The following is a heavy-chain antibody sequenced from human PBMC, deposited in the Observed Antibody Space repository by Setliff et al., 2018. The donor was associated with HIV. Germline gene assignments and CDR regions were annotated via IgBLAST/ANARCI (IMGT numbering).Heavy chain of an antibody. CDR3: AKKYYDFWSGQTDV. J-gene: IGHJ6*04. D-gene: IGHD3-3*01. Sequence: SETLSLTCTVSGDPISTYYWSWIRQSPGKGLEWIGSVYYSGGSYYNPSLKSRISMSVDMSKDQFSLSLTSVSAADTAVYYCAKKYYDFWSGQTDVWDKGTTVTVSS. CDR1: GDPISTYY. V-gene: IGHV4-59*04. CDR2: VYYSGGS.